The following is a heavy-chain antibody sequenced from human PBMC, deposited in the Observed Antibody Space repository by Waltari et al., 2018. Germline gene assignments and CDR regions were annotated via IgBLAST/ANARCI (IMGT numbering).Heavy chain of an antibody. CDR1: GYTFTVYF. CDR3: ARDLGSDYGNRDY. V-gene: IGHV1-2*06. Sequence: QVHLVQSGAEVKKPGASVKVSCKASGYTFTVYFLQWVRRATGPGLEWMGPINPNSCDTNYAQKFQGTVTLTRDTSINTAYMELSSLKSDDTAVYYCARDLGSDYGNRDYWGQGTLVTVPS. D-gene: IGHD4-17*01. CDR2: INPNSCDT. J-gene: IGHJ4*02.